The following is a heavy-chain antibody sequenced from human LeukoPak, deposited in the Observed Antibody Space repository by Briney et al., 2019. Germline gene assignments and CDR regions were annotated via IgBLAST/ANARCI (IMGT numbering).Heavy chain of an antibody. CDR1: GYTFTSYY. CDR3: ARDSLGWRPFDY. D-gene: IGHD2-21*02. Sequence: ASVKVSCKASGYTFTSYYIHWVRQAPGQGLEWMGIINPSGGSTSYAQKFQGRVTMTRDTSTSTVYMELSSLRSEDTAVYYCARDSLGWRPFDYWGQGTLVTVSS. V-gene: IGHV1-46*01. CDR2: INPSGGST. J-gene: IGHJ4*02.